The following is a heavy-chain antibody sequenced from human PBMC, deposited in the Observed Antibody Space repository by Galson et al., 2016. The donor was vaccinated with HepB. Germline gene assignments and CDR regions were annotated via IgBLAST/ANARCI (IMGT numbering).Heavy chain of an antibody. J-gene: IGHJ2*01. CDR1: GYSFTSYW. CDR3: ARLKVVAANWYLDL. Sequence: SGAEVKKPGESLKISCKGSGYSFTSYWIDWVRQMPGKGLEWMGIIYLGDSDTRYSPSFQGQVTISGDNSINTAYLQWSSLKASDTAMYYCARLKVVAANWYLDLWGRGTRVTVSS. V-gene: IGHV5-51*01. CDR2: IYLGDSDT. D-gene: IGHD3-22*01.